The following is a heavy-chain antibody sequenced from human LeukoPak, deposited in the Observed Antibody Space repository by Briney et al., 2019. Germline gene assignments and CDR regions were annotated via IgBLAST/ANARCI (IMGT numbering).Heavy chain of an antibody. V-gene: IGHV4-34*01. Sequence: SETLSLTCAVYGGSFSGYYWSWIRQPPGKGLEWIGEINHSGSTNYNPSLKSRVTISVDTSKNQFSLKLSSVTAADTAVYYCARASYSSGWYSTYYYYMDVWGKGTTVTVSS. CDR2: INHSGST. J-gene: IGHJ6*03. CDR1: GGSFSGYY. CDR3: ARASYSSGWYSTYYYYMDV. D-gene: IGHD6-19*01.